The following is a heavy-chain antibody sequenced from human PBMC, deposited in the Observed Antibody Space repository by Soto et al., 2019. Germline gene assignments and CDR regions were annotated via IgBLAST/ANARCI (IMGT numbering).Heavy chain of an antibody. CDR1: GFIFSDYY. CDR2: ISGSGSYT. CDR3: AMAQITAQYYFDY. V-gene: IGHV3-11*06. Sequence: PGESLKISCAASGFIFSDYYMSWIRQAPGKGLEWVSYISGSGSYTNYADSVKGRFTISRDNAKNSLYLQIYSLRAEDTAVYYCAMAQITAQYYFDYWGQGALVTVSS. D-gene: IGHD6-6*01. J-gene: IGHJ4*02.